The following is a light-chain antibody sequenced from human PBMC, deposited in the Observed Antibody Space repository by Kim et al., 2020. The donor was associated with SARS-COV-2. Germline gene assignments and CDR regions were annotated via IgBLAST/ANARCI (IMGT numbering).Light chain of an antibody. CDR3: HQYDKFPQT. CDR1: QDINDY. V-gene: IGKV1-33*01. CDR2: DAT. Sequence: ASIGDRVTITCQASQDINDYLDWDQQKPGEVPKLLIYDATRLETGVPSRFSGSGSGTHFTLTISSLQPEDIATYYCHQYDKFPQTFGQGTKVDIK. J-gene: IGKJ1*01.